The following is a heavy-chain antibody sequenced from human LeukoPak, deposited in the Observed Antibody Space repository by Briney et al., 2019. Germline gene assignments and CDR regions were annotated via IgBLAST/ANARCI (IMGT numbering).Heavy chain of an antibody. CDR3: AREGGDFWSGRQSEYFQH. Sequence: GASVKVSCKASGYTFTSYGISWVRQAPGQGLEWMGWISAYNGNTNYAQKLQGRVTMTTDTSTSTAYMELRSLRSDDTAVYYCAREGGDFWSGRQSEYFQHWGQGTLVTVSS. CDR2: ISAYNGNT. CDR1: GYTFTSYG. J-gene: IGHJ1*01. D-gene: IGHD3-3*01. V-gene: IGHV1-18*01.